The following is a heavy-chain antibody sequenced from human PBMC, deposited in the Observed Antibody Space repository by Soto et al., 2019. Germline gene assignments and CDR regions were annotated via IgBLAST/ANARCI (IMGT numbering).Heavy chain of an antibody. J-gene: IGHJ4*02. V-gene: IGHV1-46*03. CDR1: GYTFINHY. Sequence: QVQLVQSGPEVKKPGAAVTVSCKASGYTFINHYVHWVRQAPGHGLEWVGLINAHSGTTSSAPQLHGRVTMTTDQCTSTVYMELSSLKFEDKAVYYCANDLNMGPSGWERDYWGQGNLVTVSS. D-gene: IGHD6-25*01. CDR3: ANDLNMGPSGWERDY. CDR2: INAHSGTT.